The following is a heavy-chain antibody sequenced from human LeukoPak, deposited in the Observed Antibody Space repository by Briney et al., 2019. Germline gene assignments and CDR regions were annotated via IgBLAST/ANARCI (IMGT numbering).Heavy chain of an antibody. CDR1: GFSFNGFW. CDR2: IKQDGSEK. V-gene: IGHV3-7*01. Sequence: PGGSLRLSCAASGFSFNGFWMSWVRQAPGKGLEWVANIKQDGSEKRYLDSVKGRFTVSRDNAKNSLYLQMNSLRAEDTAVYYCARPTYYYENNGPYYWGQGTLVTVSS. CDR3: ARPTYYYENNGPYY. D-gene: IGHD3-22*01. J-gene: IGHJ4*02.